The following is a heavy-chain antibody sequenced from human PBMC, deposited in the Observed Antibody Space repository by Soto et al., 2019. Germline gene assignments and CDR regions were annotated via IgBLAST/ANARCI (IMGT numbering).Heavy chain of an antibody. V-gene: IGHV4-34*01. Sequence: QVPLQPWGAGLLKPSETMSLPCAVYGGSFSGYYWCWSRQPPGQGLEWNGEINHSGSTNYNPSLKSRVPMSVDASKSQLSLPLSSSSAASAAVYYCAIAPRRDSSGSGWFDPWCEGTMITVSS. CDR3: AIAPRRDSSGSGWFDP. CDR1: GGSFSGYY. CDR2: INHSGST. J-gene: IGHJ5*02. D-gene: IGHD6-19*01.